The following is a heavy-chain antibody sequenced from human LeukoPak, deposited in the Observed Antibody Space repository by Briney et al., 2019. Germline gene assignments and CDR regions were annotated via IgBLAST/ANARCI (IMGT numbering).Heavy chain of an antibody. CDR3: ARDNTGSYEY. CDR2: IRADGATT. J-gene: IGHJ4*02. V-gene: IGHV3-43*02. CDR1: GFTFGDYD. D-gene: IGHD1-26*01. Sequence: GGSLRLSCAASGFTFGDYDVHWVRRAPGKGLEWVSLIRADGATTRYTDSVKGRFTISRDNSKDSLYLQMNSLRTEDTALYYCARDNTGSYEYWGQGTLVTVSP.